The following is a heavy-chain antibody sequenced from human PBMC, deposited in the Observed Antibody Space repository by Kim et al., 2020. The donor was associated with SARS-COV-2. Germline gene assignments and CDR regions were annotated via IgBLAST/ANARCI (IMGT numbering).Heavy chain of an antibody. CDR3: ARGYGSSAVEGAFDI. V-gene: IGHV5-51*01. CDR1: GYSFTSYW. Sequence: GESLKISCKGSGYSFTSYWIGWVRQMPGKGLEWMWIIYPGDSDTRYSPSFQGQVTISADKSISTAYLQWSSLKASDTAMYYCARGYGSSAVEGAFDIWGQGTMVTVAS. CDR2: IYPGDSDT. D-gene: IGHD6-6*01. J-gene: IGHJ3*02.